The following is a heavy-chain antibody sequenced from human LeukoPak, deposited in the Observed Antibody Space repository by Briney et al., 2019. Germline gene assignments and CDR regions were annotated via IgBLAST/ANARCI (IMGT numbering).Heavy chain of an antibody. CDR3: AGGHYDILTGYTPGGMDV. D-gene: IGHD3-9*01. Sequence: ASVKVSCKASGYTFTSYYMHRVRQAPGQGLEWMGIINPSGGSTSYAQKFQGRVTMTRDTSTSTVYMELSSLRSEDTAVYYCAGGHYDILTGYTPGGMDVWGKGTTVTVSS. V-gene: IGHV1-46*01. J-gene: IGHJ6*04. CDR1: GYTFTSYY. CDR2: INPSGGST.